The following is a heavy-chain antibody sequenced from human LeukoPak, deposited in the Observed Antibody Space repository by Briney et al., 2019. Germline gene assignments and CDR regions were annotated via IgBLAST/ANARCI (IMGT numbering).Heavy chain of an antibody. Sequence: AGSLRLSCAASGCTFSSYSMNWVRQAPGKGLEWVSSISSSSSYIYYPSSVKGRFTFSRANTKNSLFLLMTITTAEDTADYYCARDVSRLGFYAVVISGEGAMVTVSS. J-gene: IGHJ3*02. CDR1: GCTFSSYS. CDR2: ISSSSSYI. V-gene: IGHV3-21*01. CDR3: ARDVSRLGFYAVVI. D-gene: IGHD7-27*01.